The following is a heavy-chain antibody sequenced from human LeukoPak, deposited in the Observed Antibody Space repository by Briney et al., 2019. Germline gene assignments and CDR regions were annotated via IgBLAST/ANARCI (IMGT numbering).Heavy chain of an antibody. D-gene: IGHD3-22*01. V-gene: IGHV4-59*08. CDR2: IYYSGST. CDR3: ARHTDDSSGFFDY. J-gene: IGHJ4*02. CDR1: GGSISSYY. Sequence: SETLSLTCTVSGGSISSYYWSWIRQPPGKGLEWIGYIYYSGSTHYNPSLKSRVTISVDTSKNQFSLKLTSVTAADTAVYYCARHTDDSSGFFDYWGQGILVTVSS.